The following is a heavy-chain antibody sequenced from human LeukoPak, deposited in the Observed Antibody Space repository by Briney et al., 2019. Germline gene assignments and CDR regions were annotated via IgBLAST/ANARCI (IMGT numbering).Heavy chain of an antibody. D-gene: IGHD2-2*03. V-gene: IGHV1-2*02. CDR3: ARDGYCSSTSCYWNWFDP. CDR1: GYTFNSYY. Sequence: ASVKVSCKTSGYTFNSYYMHWVRQAPGQGFEWMGWINPNSGGTNYAQKFQGRVTMTRDTSISTAYMELSRLRSDDTAVYYCARDGYCSSTSCYWNWFDPWGQGTLVTVSS. CDR2: INPNSGGT. J-gene: IGHJ5*02.